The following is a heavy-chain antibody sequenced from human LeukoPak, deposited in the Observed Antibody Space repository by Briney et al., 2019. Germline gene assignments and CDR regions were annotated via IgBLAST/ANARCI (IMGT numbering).Heavy chain of an antibody. J-gene: IGHJ5*02. D-gene: IGHD6-19*01. CDR3: AKTGRPNNSGWYRWFDP. Sequence: SETLSLTCTVSGGSISSDYWSWIRQPPGKGLEWIGCICNSGGTNYNPSLKSRVTISVDTSKNQFSLNLSSVTAADTAVYYCAKTGRPNNSGWYRWFDPWGQGTLVTVSS. V-gene: IGHV4-4*09. CDR2: ICNSGGT. CDR1: GGSISSDY.